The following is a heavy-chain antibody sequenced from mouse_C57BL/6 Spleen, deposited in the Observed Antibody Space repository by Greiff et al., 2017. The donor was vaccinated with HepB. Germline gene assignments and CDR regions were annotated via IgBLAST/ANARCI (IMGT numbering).Heavy chain of an antibody. J-gene: IGHJ4*01. D-gene: IGHD1-1*01. Sequence: DVKLVESGGGLVKPGGSLKLSCAASGFTFSSYAMSWVRQTPEKRLEWVATISDGGSYTYYPDNVKGRFTISRDNAKNNLYLQMSHLKSEDTAMYYCARDHYYGSSSPYAMDYWGQGTSVTVSS. CDR2: ISDGGSYT. CDR1: GFTFSSYA. V-gene: IGHV5-4*01. CDR3: ARDHYYGSSSPYAMDY.